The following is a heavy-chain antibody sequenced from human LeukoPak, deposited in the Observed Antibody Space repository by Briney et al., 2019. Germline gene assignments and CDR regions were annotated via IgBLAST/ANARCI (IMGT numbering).Heavy chain of an antibody. D-gene: IGHD3-22*01. CDR2: IRYDGSNK. J-gene: IGHJ4*02. CDR1: GFTFSSHG. Sequence: GGSLRLSCAASGFTFSSHGMHWVRQAPGKGLEWVAFIRYDGSNKYYAESVKGRFTISRDNSKNTLYLEMKSLRAEDTAVYYCAKDYSSASYYVDYWGQGILVTVSS. CDR3: AKDYSSASYYVDY. V-gene: IGHV3-30*02.